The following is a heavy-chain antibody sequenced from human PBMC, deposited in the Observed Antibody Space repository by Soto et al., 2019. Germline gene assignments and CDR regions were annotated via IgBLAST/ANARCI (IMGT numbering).Heavy chain of an antibody. CDR3: VRVGRLGGY. D-gene: IGHD3-16*01. Sequence: GGSLRLSCAASGFTFSSYWMSWVRQAPGKGLEWVANIKEDGSEKYYVDSVKGRFTISRDNAKNSLFLQMSSLKAEDTAVYYCVRVGRLGGYWGQGTLVTVSS. CDR2: IKEDGSEK. J-gene: IGHJ4*02. V-gene: IGHV3-7*03. CDR1: GFTFSSYW.